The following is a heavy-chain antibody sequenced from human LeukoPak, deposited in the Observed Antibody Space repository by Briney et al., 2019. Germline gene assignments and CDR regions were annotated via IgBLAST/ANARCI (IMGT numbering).Heavy chain of an antibody. D-gene: IGHD2-21*02. CDR3: ARRGRDFVLDY. CDR1: GGTIASYH. CDR2: IYYSGST. J-gene: IGHJ4*02. V-gene: IGHV4-59*08. Sequence: PSETLSLTRTVSGGTIASYHGSCIRQPPGKGLEWIGHIYYSGSTNYNPSLKSRVTISLDTSKNQFSLKMRSVDAATSVGDYCARRGRDFVLDYWAQGTLVTVSS.